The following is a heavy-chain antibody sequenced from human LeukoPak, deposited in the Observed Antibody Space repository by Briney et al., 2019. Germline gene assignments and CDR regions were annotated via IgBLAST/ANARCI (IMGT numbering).Heavy chain of an antibody. CDR1: GGTFSSYA. V-gene: IGHV1-69*13. CDR3: ARSPGPRSAAFDI. D-gene: IGHD6-25*01. CDR2: IIPIFGTA. Sequence: SVNVSCKASGGTFSSYAISWVRQAPGQGLEWMGGIIPIFGTANYAQKFQGRVTITADESTSTAYMELSSLRSEDTAVYYCARSPGPRSAAFDIWGQGTMVTVSS. J-gene: IGHJ3*02.